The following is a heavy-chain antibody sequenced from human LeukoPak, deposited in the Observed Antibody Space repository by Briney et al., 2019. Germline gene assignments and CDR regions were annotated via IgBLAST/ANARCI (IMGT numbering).Heavy chain of an antibody. Sequence: SETPSLTCTVSGDSISSYYWSWIRQPAEKGLEWIGRIYSSGSTNYNPSLKSRITMSVDTSKNQFSLKLSSVTAADTAVYYCARDSSSRAFDYWGQGTLVTVSS. CDR3: ARDSSSRAFDY. CDR1: GDSISSYY. V-gene: IGHV4-4*07. J-gene: IGHJ4*02. D-gene: IGHD6-13*01. CDR2: IYSSGST.